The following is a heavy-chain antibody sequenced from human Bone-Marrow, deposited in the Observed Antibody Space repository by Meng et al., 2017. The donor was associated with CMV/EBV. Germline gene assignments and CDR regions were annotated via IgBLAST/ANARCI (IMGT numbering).Heavy chain of an antibody. D-gene: IGHD6-19*01. Sequence: QVQLQESGPGLVKPSETLSLPCTVSGVSVNSDYNYWSWIRQPPGKGLEWIGFFHYSGSSTYNPSLRSRVTISGDTSNNQFFLRLSSVTAADTAVYYCVRELRYSRGWSRFDPWGPGTLVTVSS. CDR2: FHYSGSS. J-gene: IGHJ5*02. V-gene: IGHV4-61*01. CDR1: GVSVNSDYNY. CDR3: VRELRYSRGWSRFDP.